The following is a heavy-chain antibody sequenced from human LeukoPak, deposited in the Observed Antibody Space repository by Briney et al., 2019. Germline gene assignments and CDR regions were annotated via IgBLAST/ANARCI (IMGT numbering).Heavy chain of an antibody. CDR1: GFTFSSYG. CDR3: ANGDFWSGSMGNFDY. D-gene: IGHD3-3*01. Sequence: PGGSLRLSCSASGFTFSSYGMHWVRQAPGKGLEWVAFIRYDGSNKYYADSVKGRFTISRDNSKNTLYLQMNSLRAEDTAVYYCANGDFWSGSMGNFDYWGQGTLVTVSS. V-gene: IGHV3-30*02. CDR2: IRYDGSNK. J-gene: IGHJ4*02.